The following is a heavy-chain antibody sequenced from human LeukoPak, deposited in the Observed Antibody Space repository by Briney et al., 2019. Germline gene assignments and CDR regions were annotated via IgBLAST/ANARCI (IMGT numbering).Heavy chain of an antibody. CDR2: IKQDGSEK. Sequence: PGGSLILSCAASGFTFSGYWMTWVRQAPGKGLEWVANIKQDGSEKYYVDSVKGRFTISRDNAKNSLYLQMNSLRAEDTAVYYCARDHLSRFDYWGQGTLVTVSS. CDR1: GFTFSGYW. D-gene: IGHD3-3*02. V-gene: IGHV3-7*01. J-gene: IGHJ4*02. CDR3: ARDHLSRFDY.